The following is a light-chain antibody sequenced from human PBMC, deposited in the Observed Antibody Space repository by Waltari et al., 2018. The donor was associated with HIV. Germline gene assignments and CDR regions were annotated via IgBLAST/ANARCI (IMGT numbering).Light chain of an antibody. CDR2: DNK. CDR1: SSNIGNNY. J-gene: IGLJ2*01. Sequence: QSVLTQPPSVSVAPGQKVTISCSGSSSNIGNNYVSWYQQLPGTAPKLLIYDNKKRPSGIPDRFSGSKSGTSATLGITGLQTGDEADYFCATWDSSLSAGVFGGGTKLTVL. CDR3: ATWDSSLSAGV. V-gene: IGLV1-51*01.